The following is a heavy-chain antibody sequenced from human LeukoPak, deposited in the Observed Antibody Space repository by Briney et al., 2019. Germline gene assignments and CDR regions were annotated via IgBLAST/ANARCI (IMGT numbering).Heavy chain of an antibody. V-gene: IGHV4-34*01. J-gene: IGHJ2*01. CDR1: GGSFSGYY. CDR3: ARLWGFRDYSESWYFDL. D-gene: IGHD1-26*01. CDR2: INHSGST. Sequence: SETLSLTCAVYGGSFSGYYWSWIRQPPGKGLEWIGEINHSGSTNYNPSLKSRVTISVDTSKNQFSLKLSSVTAADTAVYYCARLWGFRDYSESWYFDLWGRGTLVTVSS.